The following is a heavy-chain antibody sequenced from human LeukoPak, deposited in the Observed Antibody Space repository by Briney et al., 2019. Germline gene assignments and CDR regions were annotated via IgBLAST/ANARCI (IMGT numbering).Heavy chain of an antibody. CDR3: AKVGVPATISDWFDP. CDR2: IIPIFGAT. Sequence: SVKVSCKASGYTFTSYGISWVRQAPGQGLEWMGGIIPIFGATNYAQKLQGRVTITTDESTSTAYMELSSLRSEDTAVYYCAKVGVPATISDWFDPWGQGTLVTVSS. CDR1: GYTFTSYG. D-gene: IGHD2-2*02. V-gene: IGHV1-69*05. J-gene: IGHJ5*02.